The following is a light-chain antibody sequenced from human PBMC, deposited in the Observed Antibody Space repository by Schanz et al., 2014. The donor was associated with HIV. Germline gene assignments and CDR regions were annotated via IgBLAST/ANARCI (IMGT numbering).Light chain of an antibody. Sequence: EIVLTQSPATLSLSPGERATLSCRASQSVSNRYLAWYQQRPGQAPRLLIFGASSRATGIPDRFSGSGSGTDFTLTVSRLEPEDFAVYYCQQYGSSRFTFGPGTKVDIK. CDR3: QQYGSSRFT. J-gene: IGKJ3*01. CDR2: GAS. V-gene: IGKV3-20*01. CDR1: QSVSNRY.